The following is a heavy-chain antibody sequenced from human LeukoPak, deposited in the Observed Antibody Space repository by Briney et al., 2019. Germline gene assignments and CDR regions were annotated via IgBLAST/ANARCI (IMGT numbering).Heavy chain of an antibody. J-gene: IGHJ3*02. CDR2: ISSSSSTI. CDR3: ARYPNFGAFDI. V-gene: IGHV3-48*04. Sequence: GGSLRLSCAASGFTFSSYSMNWVRQAPGKGLEWVSYISSSSSTIYYADSVKGRFTISRDNAKNSLYLQMNSLRAEDTAVYYCARYPNFGAFDIWGQGTMVTVSS. CDR1: GFTFSSYS. D-gene: IGHD1-1*01.